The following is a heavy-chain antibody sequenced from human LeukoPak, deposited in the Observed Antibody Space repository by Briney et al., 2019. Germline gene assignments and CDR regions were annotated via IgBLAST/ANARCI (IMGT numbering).Heavy chain of an antibody. Sequence: GGSLRLSCAASGFTFSSNWMHWVRQAPGKGLVWVSRINSDGRSTSYADSVKGRFTISRDNAKNTLYLQMNSLRAEDTAVYYCARLGYDSSGGFFDNGGQGTLATVS. J-gene: IGHJ4*02. D-gene: IGHD3-22*01. CDR3: ARLGYDSSGGFFDN. CDR2: INSDGRST. CDR1: GFTFSSNW. V-gene: IGHV3-74*01.